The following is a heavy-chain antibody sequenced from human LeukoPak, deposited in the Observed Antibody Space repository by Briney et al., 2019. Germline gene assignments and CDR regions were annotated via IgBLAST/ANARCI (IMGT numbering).Heavy chain of an antibody. J-gene: IGHJ4*02. D-gene: IGHD3-10*01. CDR3: ARGQGNRLLWVGESLSNINPLDY. V-gene: IGHV1-18*04. Sequence: ASVKVSCRASGYTFTSYYMHWVRQAPGQGPEWMGWISGYNGHTNYAQKFQGRVTMTTDTSTSTAYMELRSLRSDDTAVYYCARGQGNRLLWVGESLSNINPLDYWGQGNLVTVSS. CDR2: ISGYNGHT. CDR1: GYTFTSYY.